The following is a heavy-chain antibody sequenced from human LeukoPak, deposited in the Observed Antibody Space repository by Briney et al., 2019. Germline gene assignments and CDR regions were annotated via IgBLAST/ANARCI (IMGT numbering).Heavy chain of an antibody. CDR3: ARDEKDDFWSGSYGMDV. Sequence: GGSLRLSCAASGFTFSDYYMMWIRQAPGKGLEWVSYISSSGSTIYYADSVKGRFTISRDNAKNSLYLQMNSLRAEDTAVYYCARDEKDDFWSGSYGMDVWGQGTTVTVSS. V-gene: IGHV3-11*01. D-gene: IGHD3-3*01. CDR2: ISSSGSTI. CDR1: GFTFSDYY. J-gene: IGHJ6*02.